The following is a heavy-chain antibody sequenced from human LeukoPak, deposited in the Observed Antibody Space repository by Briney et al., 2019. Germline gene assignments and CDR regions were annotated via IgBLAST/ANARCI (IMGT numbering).Heavy chain of an antibody. D-gene: IGHD6-19*01. CDR2: IIPILGIA. J-gene: IGHJ4*02. CDR1: GGTFSSYA. Sequence: ASVKVSCKASGGTFSSYAISWVRQAPGQGLEWMGRIIPILGIANYAQKFQGRVTITADKSTSTAYMELSSLRSEDTAVYYCARDPFYPVADVDYWGQGTLVTVSS. V-gene: IGHV1-69*04. CDR3: ARDPFYPVADVDY.